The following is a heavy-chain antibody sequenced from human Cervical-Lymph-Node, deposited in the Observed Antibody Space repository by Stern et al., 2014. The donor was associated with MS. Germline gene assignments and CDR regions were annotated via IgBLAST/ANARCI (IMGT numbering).Heavy chain of an antibody. D-gene: IGHD3-10*01. CDR1: GFSLSTTGVG. V-gene: IGHV2-5*02. CDR3: ALIVRGVLKN. Sequence: QVTLRESGPTLVKPTQTLTLTCTFSGFSLSTTGVGVGWIRQLPGKAPEWLALIYWDDDKRYSPSLRSRLTITKDTSKSQVVLTMSNMDPVDTGTHYCALIVRGVLKNWGQGTLVTVSS. CDR2: IYWDDDK. J-gene: IGHJ4*02.